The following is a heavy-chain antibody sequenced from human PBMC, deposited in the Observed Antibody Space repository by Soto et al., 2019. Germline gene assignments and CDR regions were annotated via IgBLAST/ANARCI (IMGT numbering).Heavy chain of an antibody. CDR1: GYPFNSYH. V-gene: IGHV1-46*02. CDR3: ARGREISFGYNWFDP. D-gene: IGHD5-18*01. CDR2: INPTEGRT. Sequence: QVQLVQSGAEVRKPGASVKLSCQTSGYPFNSYHMLWVRQAPGQGLEWMGVINPTEGRTRYSQKFQDRVTMTRDTSTSTVYMELSSLRSEDTAMYFCARGREISFGYNWFDPWGQGTRVTVSS. J-gene: IGHJ5*02.